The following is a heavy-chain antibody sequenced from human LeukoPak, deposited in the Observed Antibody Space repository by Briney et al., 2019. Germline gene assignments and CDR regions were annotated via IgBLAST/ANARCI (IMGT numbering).Heavy chain of an antibody. V-gene: IGHV3-11*01. CDR1: GFTFSDYY. CDR2: ISSSGSTI. Sequence: GGSLRLSCAASGFTFSDYYMSWIRQAPGKGLEWVSYISSSGSTIYYADSVKGRFTISRDTAKNSLYLQMNSLRAEDTAVYYCARDGHSGYDQIGFFDYWGQGTLVTVSS. J-gene: IGHJ4*02. CDR3: ARDGHSGYDQIGFFDY. D-gene: IGHD5-12*01.